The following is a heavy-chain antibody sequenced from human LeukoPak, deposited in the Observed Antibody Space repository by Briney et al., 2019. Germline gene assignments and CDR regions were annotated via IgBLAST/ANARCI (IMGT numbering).Heavy chain of an antibody. Sequence: ASVKVSCKVSGYTLTELSMHWVRQAPGKGLEWMGGFDPEDGETIYAQKFQGRVTMTEDTSTDTAYMELSSLRSEDTAVYNCATEVAGSGFCDYWGQGTLVTVSS. CDR3: ATEVAGSGFCDY. D-gene: IGHD6-19*01. CDR2: FDPEDGET. CDR1: GYTLTELS. V-gene: IGHV1-24*01. J-gene: IGHJ4*02.